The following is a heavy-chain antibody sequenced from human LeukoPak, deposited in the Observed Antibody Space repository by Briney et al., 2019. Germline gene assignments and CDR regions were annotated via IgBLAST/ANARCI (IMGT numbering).Heavy chain of an antibody. V-gene: IGHV3-23*01. Sequence: GGTLRLSCAASGFTFSSYGMSWVRQAPGKGLEWVSAISGSGGSTYYADSVKGRFTISRDNSKNTLYLQMNSLRAEDTAVYYCARDQGFTSRYCSSTSCYALDYWGQGTLVTVSS. CDR1: GFTFSSYG. J-gene: IGHJ4*02. CDR2: ISGSGGST. CDR3: ARDQGFTSRYCSSTSCYALDY. D-gene: IGHD2-2*01.